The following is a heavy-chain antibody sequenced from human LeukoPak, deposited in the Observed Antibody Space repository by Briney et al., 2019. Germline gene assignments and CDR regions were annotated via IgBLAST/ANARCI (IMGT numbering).Heavy chain of an antibody. CDR2: INPSGGGT. V-gene: IGHV1-46*01. Sequence: ASVKVSCKASRYTFSSYYMHWVRQAPGQGLEWMGIINPSGGGTNYAQKFQGRVTMTRDTSTTTVYMELSSLRSEDTAIYYCARDRRYGGNSPLDYWGQGTLVTVSS. D-gene: IGHD4-23*01. CDR3: ARDRRYGGNSPLDY. CDR1: RYTFSSYY. J-gene: IGHJ4*02.